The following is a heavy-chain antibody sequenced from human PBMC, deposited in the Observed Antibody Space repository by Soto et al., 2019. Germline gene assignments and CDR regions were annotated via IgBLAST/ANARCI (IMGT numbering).Heavy chain of an antibody. CDR1: GWSFCGYY. CDR2: INHSGST. D-gene: IGHD3-3*01. V-gene: IGHV4-34*01. J-gene: IGHJ6*03. CDR3: ARGRLDYDFWNGLNPYYYYMDV. Sequence: SETLSLTFSIYGWSFCGYYGSWIRPPPGKGLEWIGEINHSGSTNYNPSLKSRVTISVDTSKNQFSLKLSSVTAADTAVYYCARGRLDYDFWNGLNPYYYYMDVWGKGTTVTVSS.